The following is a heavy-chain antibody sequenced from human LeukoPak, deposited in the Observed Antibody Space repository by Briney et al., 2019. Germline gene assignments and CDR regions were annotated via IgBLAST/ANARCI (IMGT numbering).Heavy chain of an antibody. CDR3: ARGDSLMVSAIEFDY. J-gene: IGHJ4*02. CDR1: GFTFSNYA. V-gene: IGHV3-30*19. D-gene: IGHD2-8*01. Sequence: GRSLRLSRAASGFTFSNYAMHWVRQAPGKGLEWVAVLSYDGSNRYYADSVKGRFTISRDNSKNTLYLQMNRLRADDTAVYYCARGDSLMVSAIEFDYWGQGTLVTVSS. CDR2: LSYDGSNR.